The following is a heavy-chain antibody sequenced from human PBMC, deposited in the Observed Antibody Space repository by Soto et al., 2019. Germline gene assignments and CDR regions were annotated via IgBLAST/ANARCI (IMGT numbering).Heavy chain of an antibody. CDR2: INHAGST. D-gene: IGHD3-3*01. V-gene: IGHV4-34*01. J-gene: IGHJ5*02. Sequence: ASETLSLTCGIYGGYFCANYWSWIRQTPGKGLEWLGEINHAGSTDYNPSLKGRITISADTSKNQFSLKLSSMTAADTAVYYCATGGLFTSWGQGTLVTVSS. CDR1: GGYFCANY. CDR3: ATGGLFTS.